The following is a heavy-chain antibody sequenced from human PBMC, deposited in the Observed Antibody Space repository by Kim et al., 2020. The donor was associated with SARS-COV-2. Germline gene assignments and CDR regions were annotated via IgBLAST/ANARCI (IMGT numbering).Heavy chain of an antibody. D-gene: IGHD3-22*01. V-gene: IGHV3-23*01. CDR1: GFTFSAYA. CDR2: ISGSDGST. Sequence: GGSLRLSCAASGFTFSAYAMSWVRQAPGKGLEWVSHISGSDGSTDYADSVKGRFTISRDNSKNTLHMQMNSLRAEDTAVYYCAKHFGSSGSEFQHWGQGTLVTVSS. J-gene: IGHJ1*01. CDR3: AKHFGSSGSEFQH.